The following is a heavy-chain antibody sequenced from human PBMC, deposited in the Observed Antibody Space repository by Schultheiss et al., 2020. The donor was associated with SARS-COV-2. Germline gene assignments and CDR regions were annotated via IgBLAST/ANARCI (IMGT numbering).Heavy chain of an antibody. CDR2: ISGSGGST. V-gene: IGHV3-23*01. CDR1: GFTFSSYE. Sequence: GGSLRLSCAASGFTFSSYEMNWVRQAPGKGLEWVSAISGSGGSTYYADSVKGRFTISRDNSKNTLYLQMNSLRAEDTAVYYCAKSEVVVVAARRYYYYYMDVWGKGTTVTVSS. D-gene: IGHD2-15*01. J-gene: IGHJ6*03. CDR3: AKSEVVVVAARRYYYYYMDV.